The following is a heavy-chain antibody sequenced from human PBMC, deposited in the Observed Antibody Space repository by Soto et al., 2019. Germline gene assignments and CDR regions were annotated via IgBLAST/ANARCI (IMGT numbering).Heavy chain of an antibody. J-gene: IGHJ6*02. Sequence: QVQLVQSGAEVKKPGASVKVSCKASGYTFTSYDINWVRQATGQGLEWMGWMNPNSGNTGYAQKFQGRVTMTRNTSISTDYMELSSLRSEDTAVYYCARRVYSSSWYYYYYYGMDVWGQGTTVTVSS. CDR3: ARRVYSSSWYYYYYYGMDV. D-gene: IGHD6-13*01. CDR1: GYTFTSYD. CDR2: MNPNSGNT. V-gene: IGHV1-8*01.